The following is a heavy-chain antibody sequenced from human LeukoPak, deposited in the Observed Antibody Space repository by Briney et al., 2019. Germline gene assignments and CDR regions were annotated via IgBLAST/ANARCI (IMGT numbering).Heavy chain of an antibody. D-gene: IGHD3-22*01. J-gene: IGHJ3*02. V-gene: IGHV4-39*01. CDR3: ARRTDYYDSSGYSVAFDI. CDR2: IYYSGST. Sequence: SETLSLTCTVSGGSISSSSYYWGWIRQPPGKGLEWIGSIYYSGSTYYNPSLKSPVTISVDTSKNQFSLKLSSVPAADTAVYYCARRTDYYDSSGYSVAFDIWGQGTMVTVSS. CDR1: GGSISSSSYY.